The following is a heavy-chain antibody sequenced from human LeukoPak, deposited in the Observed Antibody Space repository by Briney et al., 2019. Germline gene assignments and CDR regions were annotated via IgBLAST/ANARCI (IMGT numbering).Heavy chain of an antibody. CDR1: VGSISSYY. CDR3: AGSGRVATIDY. D-gene: IGHD5-24*01. V-gene: IGHV4-59*08. CDR2: IYYSGST. J-gene: IGHJ4*02. Sequence: SETLSLTCTVSVGSISSYYWSWIRQPPGKGLEWIGYIYYSGSTNYNPSLKSRVTISVDTSKNQFSLKLSSVTAADTAVYYCAGSGRVATIDYWGQGTLVTVSS.